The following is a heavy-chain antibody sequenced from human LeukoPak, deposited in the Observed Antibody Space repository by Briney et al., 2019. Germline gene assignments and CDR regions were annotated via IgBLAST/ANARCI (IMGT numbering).Heavy chain of an antibody. Sequence: GGSLRLSCAASGFTFSSYGMHWVRQAPGKGLEWVAVISYDGSNKYYADSMKGRFTISRDNSKNTLYLQMNSLRAEDTAVYYCAKDEYQLLWGFDYWGQGTLVTVSS. J-gene: IGHJ4*02. D-gene: IGHD2-2*01. CDR1: GFTFSSYG. CDR2: ISYDGSNK. CDR3: AKDEYQLLWGFDY. V-gene: IGHV3-30*18.